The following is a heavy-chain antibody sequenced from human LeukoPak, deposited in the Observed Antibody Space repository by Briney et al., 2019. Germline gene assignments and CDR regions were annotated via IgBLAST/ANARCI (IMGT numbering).Heavy chain of an antibody. CDR1: GFSFTTYS. CDR2: INWNSGNT. D-gene: IGHD6-19*01. V-gene: IGHV3-20*04. Sequence: GGSLRLSCAASGFSFTTYSMNWVRQAPGKGLEWVSGINWNSGNTGYADSVKGRFTISRDNAKNSLYLQMNSLRAGDTAVYYCASSWIVAGIIDYWGQGTLVTVSS. CDR3: ASSWIVAGIIDY. J-gene: IGHJ4*02.